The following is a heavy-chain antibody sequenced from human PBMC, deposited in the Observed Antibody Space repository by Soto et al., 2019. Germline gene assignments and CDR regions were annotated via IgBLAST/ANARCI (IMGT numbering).Heavy chain of an antibody. J-gene: IGHJ4*02. D-gene: IGHD6-19*01. CDR3: AKDQRPYSSGWYEVEPFDY. V-gene: IGHV3-23*01. Sequence: GGSLRLSCAASGFTFSSYAMSWVRQAPGKGLDWVSAISGSGGSTYYADSVKGRFTISRDNSKNTLYLQMNSLRAEDTAVYYCAKDQRPYSSGWYEVEPFDYWGQGTLVTVSS. CDR2: ISGSGGST. CDR1: GFTFSSYA.